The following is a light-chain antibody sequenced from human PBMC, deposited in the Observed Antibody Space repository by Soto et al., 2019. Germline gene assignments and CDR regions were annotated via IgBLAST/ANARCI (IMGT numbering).Light chain of an antibody. V-gene: IGKV3-11*01. Sequence: EIVLTQSPATLSLSPGERATLSCRASQSVSSYLAWYQQKPGQAPRLLIYDASNRATGIPARFSGSGSGTDCTLPISSLEPEDFAVYYCQQRSNWPVTFGQGTRLEMK. CDR1: QSVSSY. J-gene: IGKJ5*01. CDR2: DAS. CDR3: QQRSNWPVT.